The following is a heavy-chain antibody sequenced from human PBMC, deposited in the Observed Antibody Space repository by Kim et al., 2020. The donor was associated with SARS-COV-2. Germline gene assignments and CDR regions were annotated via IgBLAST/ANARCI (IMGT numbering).Heavy chain of an antibody. CDR1: GFTFSSYK. J-gene: IGHJ6*03. Sequence: GGSLRLSCAVSGFTFSSYKMNWVRQAPGKGLEWVSSISSGSDYIYYTDSVKGRLTIPRDNAKNSLYLQMNSLRAEDTAVYYCARDELDTYYYYYYMDVWGKGTTVTVSS. V-gene: IGHV3-21*01. D-gene: IGHD3-10*01. CDR2: ISSGSDYI. CDR3: ARDELDTYYYYYYMDV.